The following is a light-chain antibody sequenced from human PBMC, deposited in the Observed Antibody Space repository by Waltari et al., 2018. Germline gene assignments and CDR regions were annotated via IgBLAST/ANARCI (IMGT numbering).Light chain of an antibody. J-gene: IGKJ3*01. CDR1: QGISNY. Sequence: DLQMTQSPSSLSASVGDRVTITCQASQGISNYLNWYQQKPGKAPKLLIYDASNLETGVPSRFSGSGSGTDFTFTISSLQPEDIATYYCQQYDNLPFTFGPGTKVVIK. V-gene: IGKV1-33*01. CDR3: QQYDNLPFT. CDR2: DAS.